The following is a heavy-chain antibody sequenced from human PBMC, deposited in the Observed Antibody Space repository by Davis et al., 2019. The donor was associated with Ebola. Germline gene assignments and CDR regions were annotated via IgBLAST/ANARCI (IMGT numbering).Heavy chain of an antibody. J-gene: IGHJ6*04. D-gene: IGHD4-11*01. CDR3: ARAGHNYGIQLRYYYYGMDV. CDR1: GFTFSSYA. V-gene: IGHV3-23*01. CDR2: ISGSGGST. Sequence: GESLKISCAASGFTFSSYAMTWVRQAPGKGLEWVSGISGSGGSTDYAASVKGRFTISRDNAKNSLYLQMNSLRDEDTAVYYCARAGHNYGIQLRYYYYGMDVWGKGTTVTVSS.